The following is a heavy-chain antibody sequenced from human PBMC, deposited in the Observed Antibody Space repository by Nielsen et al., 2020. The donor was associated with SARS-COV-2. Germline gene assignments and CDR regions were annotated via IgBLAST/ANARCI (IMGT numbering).Heavy chain of an antibody. J-gene: IGHJ2*01. CDR1: GFTFSSYS. CDR2: ISSSSSTI. V-gene: IGHV3-48*02. Sequence: GKSLKLSCAASGFTFSSYSMNWVRQAPGKGLEWVSYISSSSSTIYYADSVKGRFTISRDNAKNSLYLQMNSLRDEDTAVYYCARDLTNYGDYWYFDLWGRGTLVTVSS. CDR3: ARDLTNYGDYWYFDL. D-gene: IGHD4-17*01.